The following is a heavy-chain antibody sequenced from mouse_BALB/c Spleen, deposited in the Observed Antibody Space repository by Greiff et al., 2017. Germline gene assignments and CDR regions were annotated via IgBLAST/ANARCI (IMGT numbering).Heavy chain of an antibody. CDR2: IDPANGNT. J-gene: IGHJ4*01. CDR3: ADYYGSSDAMDY. D-gene: IGHD1-1*01. CDR1: GFNIKDTY. Sequence: VQLQQSGAELVKPGASVKLSCTASGFNIKDTYMHWVKQRPEQGLEWIGRIDPANGNTKYDPKFQGKATITADTSSNTAYLQLSSLTSEDTAVYYCADYYGSSDAMDYWGQGTSVTVSS. V-gene: IGHV14-3*02.